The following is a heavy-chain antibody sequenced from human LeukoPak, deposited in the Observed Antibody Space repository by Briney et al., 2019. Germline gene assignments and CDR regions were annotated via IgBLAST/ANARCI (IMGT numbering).Heavy chain of an antibody. Sequence: GGSLRLSCAVSGFTFSSYWMSWVRQAPGKGLEWVANIKQDGSEKYYVDSVKGRFTISRDNAKNSLFLQMNSLRAEDTAVYYCASNGLRLGELSSRPTYWGQGTLVTVSS. V-gene: IGHV3-7*01. CDR2: IKQDGSEK. J-gene: IGHJ4*02. D-gene: IGHD3-16*02. CDR3: ASNGLRLGELSSRPTY. CDR1: GFTFSSYW.